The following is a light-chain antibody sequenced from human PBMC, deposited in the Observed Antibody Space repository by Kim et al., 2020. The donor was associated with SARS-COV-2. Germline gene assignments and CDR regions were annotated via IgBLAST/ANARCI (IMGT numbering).Light chain of an antibody. Sequence: RQRVSISCSGSTSNIGKNAVNWYQLLPGKAPKLLIFYDDLLPSGVSDRFSGSKSGTSASLAISGLQSEDEGDYYCATWDDRLKGPVFGGGTQLTVL. J-gene: IGLJ2*01. CDR3: ATWDDRLKGPV. CDR1: TSNIGKNA. V-gene: IGLV1-36*01. CDR2: YDD.